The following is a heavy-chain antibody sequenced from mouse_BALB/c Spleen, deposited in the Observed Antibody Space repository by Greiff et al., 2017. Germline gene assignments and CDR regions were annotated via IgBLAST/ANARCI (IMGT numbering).Heavy chain of an antibody. Sequence: VQVVESGPGLVAPSQSLSITCTVSGFSLTSYGVHWVRQPPGTGLEWLGVIWAGGSTKYNSALMSRLSISKDNAKSQVFLKMNSLQTDDTAMYYCASSYDGYPYWGQGTLVTVSA. V-gene: IGHV2-9*02. CDR2: IWAGGST. CDR1: GFSLTSYG. CDR3: ASSYDGYPY. J-gene: IGHJ3*01. D-gene: IGHD2-3*01.